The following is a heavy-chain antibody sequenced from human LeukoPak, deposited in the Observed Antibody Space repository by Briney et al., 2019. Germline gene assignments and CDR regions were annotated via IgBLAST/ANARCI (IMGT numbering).Heavy chain of an antibody. CDR2: ISVYNGNT. D-gene: IGHD1-26*01. Sequence: ASVKVSCKASGYTLSNYDISWVRQAPGQGLEWMGWISVYNGNTKYAQKFQGRVTMTTDTSTNTAYMDLRSLRSNDTAMYYCARVDSGRYYGHDYWGQGTLVTVSS. V-gene: IGHV1-18*01. CDR3: ARVDSGRYYGHDY. J-gene: IGHJ4*02. CDR1: GYTLSNYD.